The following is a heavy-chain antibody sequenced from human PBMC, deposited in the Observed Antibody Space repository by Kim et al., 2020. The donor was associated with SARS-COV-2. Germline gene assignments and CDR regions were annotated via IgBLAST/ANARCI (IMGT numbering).Heavy chain of an antibody. J-gene: IGHJ4*02. V-gene: IGHV3-23*01. CDR3: AKRRTSGWLREDFDF. CDR1: GFTFTTYG. Sequence: GGSLRLSCVASGFTFTTYGMSWVRQAPGKGLEWVSVISVSGQSTYYLDSVKGRFTVSRDNSKKTVYLHMNGLTADDTAIYFCAKRRTSGWLREDFDFWGQGTLVTVSS. CDR2: ISVSGQST. D-gene: IGHD6-19*01.